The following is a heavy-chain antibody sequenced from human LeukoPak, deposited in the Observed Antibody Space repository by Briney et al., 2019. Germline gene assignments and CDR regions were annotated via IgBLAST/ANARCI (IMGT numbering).Heavy chain of an antibody. Sequence: GRSLRLSCAASGFTFSSYGMHWVRQAPGKGLEWVAVIWYGGSNKYYADSVKGRFTISRDNSKNTLYLQMNSLRAEDTAVYYCAKDSGYCSSTSCYMDYWGQGTLVTVSS. V-gene: IGHV3-30*18. CDR3: AKDSGYCSSTSCYMDY. J-gene: IGHJ4*02. D-gene: IGHD2-2*02. CDR2: IWYGGSNK. CDR1: GFTFSSYG.